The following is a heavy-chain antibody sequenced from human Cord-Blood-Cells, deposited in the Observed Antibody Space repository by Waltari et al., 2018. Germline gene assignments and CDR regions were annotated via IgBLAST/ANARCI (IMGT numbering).Heavy chain of an antibody. CDR3: ARDLGITIFGYVDY. V-gene: IGHV1-2*02. CDR1: GYTFTGYY. Sequence: IQLAQSGAEVKKPGASVQVPLTASGYTFTGYYMHCARQAPGQGLEWMGWINPNSGGTNYSQKFRGRVTMTRDTSISTAYMELSRLRSDDTAVYYCARDLGITIFGYVDYWGQGTLVTVSS. CDR2: INPNSGGT. D-gene: IGHD3-3*01. J-gene: IGHJ4*02.